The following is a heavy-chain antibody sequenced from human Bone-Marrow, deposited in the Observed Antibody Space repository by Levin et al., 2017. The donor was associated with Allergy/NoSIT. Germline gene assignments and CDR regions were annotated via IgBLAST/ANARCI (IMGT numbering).Heavy chain of an antibody. J-gene: IGHJ5*02. D-gene: IGHD6-13*01. CDR1: GFTFSNYN. CDR2: ISSSSGTI. CDR3: ARGGYSSSWNWFDP. V-gene: IGHV3-48*01. Sequence: SCAASGFTFSNYNMNWVRQAPGKGLEWVSYISSSSGTIYYTDSVKGRFTISRDNAKNSLSLQMNSLRGEDTAVYYCARGGYSSSWNWFDPWGQGTLVTVSS.